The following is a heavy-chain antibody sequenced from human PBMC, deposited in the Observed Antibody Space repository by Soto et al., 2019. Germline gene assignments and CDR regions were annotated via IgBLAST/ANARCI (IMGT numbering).Heavy chain of an antibody. D-gene: IGHD3-9*01. J-gene: IGHJ6*02. CDR3: AAGESAPTLYDILTGYRPLYYYYGMDV. Sequence: KVSCKASGFTFTSSAVQWVRQARGQRLEWIGWIVVGSGSTNYAQKFQERVTITRDMSTSTAYMELSSLRSEDTAVYYCAAGESAPTLYDILTGYRPLYYYYGMDVWGQGTTVTVSS. V-gene: IGHV1-58*01. CDR2: IVVGSGST. CDR1: GFTFTSSA.